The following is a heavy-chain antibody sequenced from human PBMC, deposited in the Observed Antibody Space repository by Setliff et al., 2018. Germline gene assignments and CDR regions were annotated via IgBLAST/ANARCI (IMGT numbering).Heavy chain of an antibody. CDR1: GYTFSANA. CDR3: ARGSRGFDY. V-gene: IGHV1-3*04. CDR2: IYTDNGST. J-gene: IGHJ4*02. Sequence: ASVKVSCKASGYTFSANAIHWVRQAPGQRLEWMGFIYTDNGSTKYSKNFQDRVAITRDTSASTAYMELSSLTSEDTAVYFCARGSRGFDYWGQGALVTVSS.